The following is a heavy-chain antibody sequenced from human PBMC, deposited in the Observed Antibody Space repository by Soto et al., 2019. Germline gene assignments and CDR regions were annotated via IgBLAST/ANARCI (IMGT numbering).Heavy chain of an antibody. J-gene: IGHJ2*01. D-gene: IGHD4-17*01. Sequence: PSETLSLTCTVSGGSVSSSSYYWGWVRQPPGKGLEWIGEINHSGSTNYNPSLKSRVSISVDTSKKQFSLKLTSVTAADTAVYYYAVHLKTTVTAYWHIDLWGRGTLVTSPQ. V-gene: IGHV4-39*01. CDR3: AVHLKTTVTAYWHIDL. CDR1: GGSVSSSSYY. CDR2: INHSGST.